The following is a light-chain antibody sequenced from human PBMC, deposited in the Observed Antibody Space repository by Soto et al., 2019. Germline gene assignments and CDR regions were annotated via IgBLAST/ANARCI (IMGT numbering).Light chain of an antibody. CDR1: QSIAGN. J-gene: IGKJ2*01. CDR2: GAS. CDR3: QQYSSWPPYT. V-gene: IGKV3-15*01. Sequence: EIVMTQSPATLSVSPGERATLSCRASQSIAGNLAWYQQKPGQPPRLLIYGASTRATGIPARFSGSGSGTDFTLTISSLQSEDFALYDCQQYSSWPPYTFGQGTKLEI.